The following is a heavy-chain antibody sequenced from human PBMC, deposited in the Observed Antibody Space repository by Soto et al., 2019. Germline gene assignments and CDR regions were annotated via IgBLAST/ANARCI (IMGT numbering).Heavy chain of an antibody. D-gene: IGHD3-10*01. CDR3: ARHGPITMVRGVRRNYYYMDV. CDR2: IYYSGST. Sequence: WVRQAPGKGLEWIGSIYYSGSTYYNPSLKSRVTISVDTSKNQFSLKLSSVTAADTAVYYCARHGPITMVRGVRRNYYYMDVWGKGTTVTVSS. J-gene: IGHJ6*03. V-gene: IGHV4-39*01.